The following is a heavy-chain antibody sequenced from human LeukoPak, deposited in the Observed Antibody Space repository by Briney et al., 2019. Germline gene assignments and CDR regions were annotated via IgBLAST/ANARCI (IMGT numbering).Heavy chain of an antibody. V-gene: IGHV4-31*03. CDR3: ARDHKATAFYYMDV. J-gene: IGHJ6*03. CDR1: GGSISSGGYY. Sequence: SETLSLTCTVSGGSISSGGYYWSWIRQHPGKGLEWIGYIYYSGSTYYNPSLKSRVTISVDTSKNQFSLKLSSVTAADTAVYYCARDHKATAFYYMDVWGKGTTVTVSS. CDR2: IYYSGST.